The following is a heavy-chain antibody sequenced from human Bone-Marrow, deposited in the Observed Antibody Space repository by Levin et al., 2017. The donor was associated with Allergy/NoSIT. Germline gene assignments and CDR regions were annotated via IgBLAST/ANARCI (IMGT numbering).Heavy chain of an antibody. CDR3: ARAPSLNYQLSGGLDS. CDR1: GFTFDDSA. J-gene: IGHJ4*02. V-gene: IGHV3-9*01. D-gene: IGHD3-10*01. Sequence: LSLTCAASGFTFDDSAMHWVRQPPGKGLEWVSGISWNSDIIGYADFVKGRFIISRDNAKNSLILQMNNLRPEDTALFYCARAPSLNYQLSGGLDSWGQGTLVSVSS. CDR2: ISWNSDII.